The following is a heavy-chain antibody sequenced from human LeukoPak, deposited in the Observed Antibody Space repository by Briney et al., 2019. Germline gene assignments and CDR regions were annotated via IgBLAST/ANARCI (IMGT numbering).Heavy chain of an antibody. J-gene: IGHJ5*02. D-gene: IGHD2-21*01. V-gene: IGHV4-39*01. CDR3: ARGIAFDP. CDR1: GGSIRSSYYY. Sequence: SETLSLTCTVSGGSIRSSYYYWGWIRQPPGKGLEWIGSIYDSGSTYYNPSLKSRVTISVDTSKNQFSLKLSSVTAADTAVYYCARGIAFDPWGQGTLATVSS. CDR2: IYDSGST.